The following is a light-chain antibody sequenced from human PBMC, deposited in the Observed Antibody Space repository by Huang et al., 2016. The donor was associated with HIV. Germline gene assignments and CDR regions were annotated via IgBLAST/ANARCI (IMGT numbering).Light chain of an antibody. J-gene: IGKJ1*01. CDR1: QTVNSN. V-gene: IGKV3-15*01. CDR3: QQYNNWLA. CDR2: GAS. Sequence: EIVMTQSPATLSVSPGERATLSCRASQTVNSNLAWYQHKPGQAPRLLIDGASTRATGVPARFSGSGSGTKFTLTISSLQSEDFAVYYCQQYNNWLAFGQGTKVEIK.